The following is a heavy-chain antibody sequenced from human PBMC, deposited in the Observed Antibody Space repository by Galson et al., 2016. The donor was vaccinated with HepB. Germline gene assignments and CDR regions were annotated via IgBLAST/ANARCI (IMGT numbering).Heavy chain of an antibody. CDR1: GDSVSSNSAA. CDR2: TYYRSKWYY. D-gene: IGHD2-21*01. CDR3: ERGNSGYSVFRFDW. J-gene: IGHJ4*02. V-gene: IGHV6-1*01. Sequence: CAISGDSVSSNSAAWNWIRQSPSRGLEWLGRTYYRSKWYYDYAVSVESRISINPDTSKNQFSLQLNSVTPEDTAVYYCERGNSGYSVFRFDWWGQGTLVTVSS.